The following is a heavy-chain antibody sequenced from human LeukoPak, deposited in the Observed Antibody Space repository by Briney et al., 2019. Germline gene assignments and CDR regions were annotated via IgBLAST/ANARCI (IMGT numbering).Heavy chain of an antibody. J-gene: IGHJ6*03. V-gene: IGHV1-8*01. CDR3: ARGSDPYGSGSYLYYYYYYMDV. CDR1: GYTFTSYD. D-gene: IGHD3-10*01. Sequence: GASVKVSCKASGYTFTSYDINWVRQATGQGLEWMGWMNPNSGNTGYAQKFQGRVTMTRNTSISTAYMELSSLRSEDTAVYYCARGSDPYGSGSYLYYYYYYMDVWGKGTTVTISS. CDR2: MNPNSGNT.